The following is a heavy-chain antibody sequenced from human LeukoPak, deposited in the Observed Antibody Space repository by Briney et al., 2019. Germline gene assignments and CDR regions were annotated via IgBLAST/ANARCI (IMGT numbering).Heavy chain of an antibody. V-gene: IGHV3-30*04. CDR1: GFTFSSYA. D-gene: IGHD6-19*01. J-gene: IGHJ6*03. CDR2: ISYDGSNK. Sequence: PGGSLRLSCAASGFTFSSYAMHWVRQAPGKGLEWVAVISYDGSNKYYADSVKGRFTISRDNSKNTLYLQMNSLRAEDTAVYYCARDGAVAFYYYYMDVWGKGTTVTVSS. CDR3: ARDGAVAFYYYYMDV.